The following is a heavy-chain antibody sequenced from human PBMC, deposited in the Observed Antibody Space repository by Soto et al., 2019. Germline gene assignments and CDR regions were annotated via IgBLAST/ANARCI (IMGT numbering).Heavy chain of an antibody. Sequence: EVPLVESGGGLVQPGGSLRLSCAASGFTFSSYDMHWVRQATGKGLEWVSGIGTAGVAYYPGSVKGRFTISRENAKDSLYLQMNSLRAGDTAVYYCASSMVRGGNAFDIWGQGTMVTVSS. CDR3: ASSMVRGGNAFDI. J-gene: IGHJ3*02. V-gene: IGHV3-13*04. D-gene: IGHD3-10*01. CDR1: GFTFSSYD. CDR2: IGTAGVA.